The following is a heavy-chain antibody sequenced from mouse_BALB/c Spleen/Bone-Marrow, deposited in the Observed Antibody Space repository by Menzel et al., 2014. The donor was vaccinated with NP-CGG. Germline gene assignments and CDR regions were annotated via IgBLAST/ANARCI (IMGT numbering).Heavy chain of an antibody. J-gene: IGHJ4*01. CDR3: ARHRYYAMDY. Sequence: VKLVESGPGLVAPSQSLSITCTISGFSLTNYGVHWVRQPPGKGLEWLVVIWSDGSTTYNSALKSRLSTSKDNSKSQVFLKMNSLQTDDTAMYYCARHRYYAMDYWGQGTSVTVSS. CDR2: IWSDGST. CDR1: GFSLTNYG. V-gene: IGHV2-6-1*01.